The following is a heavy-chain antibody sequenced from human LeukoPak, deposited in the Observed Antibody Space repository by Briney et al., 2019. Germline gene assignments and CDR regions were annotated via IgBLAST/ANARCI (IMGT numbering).Heavy chain of an antibody. CDR3: AKDMHYYDSGGLFDY. D-gene: IGHD3-22*01. CDR2: ISGSGGST. V-gene: IGHV3-23*01. CDR1: GFTFSSYA. J-gene: IGHJ4*02. Sequence: PPGGSLRLSCAASGFTFSSYAMSWVRQAPGKGLEWVSAISGSGGSTYYADSVKGRFTISRDNSKNTLYLQMNSLRAEDTAVYYCAKDMHYYDSGGLFDYWGQGTLVTVSS.